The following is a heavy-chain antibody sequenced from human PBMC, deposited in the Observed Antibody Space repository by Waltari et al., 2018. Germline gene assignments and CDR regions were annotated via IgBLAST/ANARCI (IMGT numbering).Heavy chain of an antibody. CDR2: INPNSGGT. D-gene: IGHD2-2*01. V-gene: IGHV1-2*02. CDR1: GYTFTGYY. J-gene: IGHJ3*02. CDR3: ASLLGYCSSTSCYGHDAVDI. Sequence: QVQLVQSGAEVKKPGASVKVSCKASGYTFTGYYMHWVRQAPGQGLGWMGWINPNSGGTNYAQKFQGRVTMTRDTSISTAYMELSRLRSDDTAVYYCASLLGYCSSTSCYGHDAVDIWGQGTMVTVSS.